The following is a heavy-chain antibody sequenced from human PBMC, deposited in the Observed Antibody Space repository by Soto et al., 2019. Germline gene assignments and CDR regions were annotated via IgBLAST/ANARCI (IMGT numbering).Heavy chain of an antibody. CDR1: GGSFSGYY. CDR2: INHSGST. V-gene: IGHV4-34*01. CDR3: ARVWPAAQKTNLDY. Sequence: QVQLQQWGAGLLKPSETLSLTCAVYGGSFSGYYWSWIRQPPGKGLEWIGEINHSGSTNYNPSLKSRVTISVDTSKNQFSLTLSSVTAADTAVYYCARVWPAAQKTNLDYWGQGTLVTVSS. D-gene: IGHD6-13*01. J-gene: IGHJ4*02.